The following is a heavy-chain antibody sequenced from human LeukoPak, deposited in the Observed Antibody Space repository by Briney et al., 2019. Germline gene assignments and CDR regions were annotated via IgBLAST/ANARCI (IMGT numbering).Heavy chain of an antibody. CDR3: ARVRIAAQRSYYWYFDL. CDR2: IIPIFGTA. V-gene: IGHV1-69*01. CDR1: GGTFSSYA. D-gene: IGHD6-13*01. Sequence: SVKVSCKASGGTFSSYAISWVRQAPGQGLEWMGGIIPIFGTANYAQKFQGRVTITADESTSTAYMELSSLRSEDTAVYYCARVRIAAQRSYYWYFDLRGRGTLVTVSS. J-gene: IGHJ2*01.